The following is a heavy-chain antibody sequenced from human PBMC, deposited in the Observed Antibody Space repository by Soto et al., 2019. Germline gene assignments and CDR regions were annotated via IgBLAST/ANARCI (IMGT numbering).Heavy chain of an antibody. CDR3: VRDGTKTLRDWFDP. CDR1: GASISGFY. V-gene: IGHV4-4*07. D-gene: IGHD1-1*01. J-gene: IGHJ5*02. Sequence: NPSETLSLTCTVSGASISGFYWSWIRKSAGKGLEWIGRIYATGTIDYNPSLKSRVMMSVDTSKKQFSLKLRSVTAADTAVYYCVRDGTKTLRDWFDPWGQGISVTVSS. CDR2: IYATGTI.